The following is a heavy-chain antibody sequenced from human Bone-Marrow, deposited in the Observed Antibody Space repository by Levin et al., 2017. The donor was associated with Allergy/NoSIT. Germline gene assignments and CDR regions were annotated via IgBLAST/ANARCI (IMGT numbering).Heavy chain of an antibody. CDR3: VRYSAYDYNYGLDV. V-gene: IGHV3-7*01. D-gene: IGHD1-26*01. Sequence: ETLSLTCAASEFTFSRYWMTWVRQAPGKGLEWVANIKQEGRDKYYVDSVKGRFTISRDDAKKSLYLQMNSLRAEDTAVYYCVRYSAYDYNYGLDVWGQGTTVTVSS. J-gene: IGHJ6*02. CDR2: IKQEGRDK. CDR1: EFTFSRYW.